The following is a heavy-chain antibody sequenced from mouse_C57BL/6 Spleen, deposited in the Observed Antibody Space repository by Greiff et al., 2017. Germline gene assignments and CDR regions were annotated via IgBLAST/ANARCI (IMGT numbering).Heavy chain of an antibody. D-gene: IGHD2-4*01. V-gene: IGHV1-26*01. CDR2: IKPNNGGT. Sequence: EVQLQQSGPELVKPGASVKISCKASGYTFTDYYMNWVKQSHGKSLEWIGDIKPNNGGTSYNQKFKGKATLTVDKSSSTAYMELRSLTSEDSAVYYWAKNYDYDPYFDVWGTGTTVTVSS. CDR1: GYTFTDYY. J-gene: IGHJ1*03. CDR3: AKNYDYDPYFDV.